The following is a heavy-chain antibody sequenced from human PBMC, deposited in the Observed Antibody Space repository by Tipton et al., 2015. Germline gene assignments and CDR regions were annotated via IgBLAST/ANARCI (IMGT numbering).Heavy chain of an antibody. CDR3: AKVREAWFDP. Sequence: SLRLSCAASEFTFSSYAMQWVRQAPGKGLEWVALVSYDGSHKYYADSVRGRFTISRDNSKNTLYLQMSSLKPEDTAVYYCAKVREAWFDPWGQGTLVTVSS. V-gene: IGHV3-30*18. J-gene: IGHJ5*02. CDR1: EFTFSSYA. D-gene: IGHD3-10*01. CDR2: VSYDGSHK.